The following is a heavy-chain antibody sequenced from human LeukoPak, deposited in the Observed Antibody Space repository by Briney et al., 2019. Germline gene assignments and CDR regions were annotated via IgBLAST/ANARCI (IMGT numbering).Heavy chain of an antibody. V-gene: IGHV4-59*08. CDR2: IYYSGST. J-gene: IGHJ5*02. CDR1: GGSISSYY. D-gene: IGHD3-3*01. Sequence: PSETLSLTCTVSGGSISSYYWSWIRQPPGKGLEWIGYIYYSGSTNYNPSLKSRVTMSVDTSKTQLSLKLSSVTAADTAVYYCATTIFPGAGFDPWGQGTLVTVSS. CDR3: ATTIFPGAGFDP.